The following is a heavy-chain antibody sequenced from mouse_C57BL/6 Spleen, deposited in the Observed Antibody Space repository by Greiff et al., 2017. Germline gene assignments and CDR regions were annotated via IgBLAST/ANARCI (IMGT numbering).Heavy chain of an antibody. CDR2: IHPNSSST. Sequence: VKLQQPGAELVKPGASVKLSCKASGYTFTSYWMHWVKQRPGQGLEWIGMIHPNSSSTTYNEKFKRKATLTVDKSSSTAYMHLSSLTSEYSAVYYCARFSSGRAMDYWGQGTSVTVSS. CDR1: GYTFTSYW. V-gene: IGHV1-64*01. J-gene: IGHJ4*01. CDR3: ARFSSGRAMDY. D-gene: IGHD3-2*02.